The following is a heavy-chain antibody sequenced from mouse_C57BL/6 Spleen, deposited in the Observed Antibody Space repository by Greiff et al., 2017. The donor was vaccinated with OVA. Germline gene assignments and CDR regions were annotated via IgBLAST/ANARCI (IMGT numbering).Heavy chain of an antibody. J-gene: IGHJ2*01. CDR1: GYSITSGYY. V-gene: IGHV3-6*01. Sequence: ESGPGLVKPSQSLSLTCSVTGYSITSGYYWNWIRQFPGNKLEWMGYISYDGSNNYNPSLKNRISITRDTSKNQFFLKLNSVTTEDTATYYCARDRYTYFDYWGQGTTLTVSS. CDR3: ARDRYTYFDY. CDR2: ISYDGSN. D-gene: IGHD2-12*01.